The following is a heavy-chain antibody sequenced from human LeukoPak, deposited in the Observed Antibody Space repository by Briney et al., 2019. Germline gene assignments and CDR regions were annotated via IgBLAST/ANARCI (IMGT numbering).Heavy chain of an antibody. CDR2: ISAYNGNT. CDR3: ATDLYSRGDTATSLDY. CDR1: GYTFTRYG. D-gene: IGHD5-18*01. Sequence: VASVKVSCMACGYTFTRYGISWGRQAPGQGLEWMGWISAYNGNTNYSQKLQGRVTMTTDTSTSTAYMELRSLRSDDTAVYSRATDLYSRGDTATSLDYCGQGTLVTVSS. V-gene: IGHV1-18*01. J-gene: IGHJ4*02.